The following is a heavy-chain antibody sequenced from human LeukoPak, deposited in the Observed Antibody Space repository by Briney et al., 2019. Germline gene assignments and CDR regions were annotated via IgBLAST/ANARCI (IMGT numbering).Heavy chain of an antibody. CDR3: ARVTSRLGWFDP. J-gene: IGHJ5*02. Sequence: SETLSLTCTVSGGSISSYYWTWIRQPAGKGLEWIGRIYTTGSTNYDPSLKSRVTMSVDTSENQFSLKLSSVTAADTAVYYCARVTSRLGWFDPWGQGTLVTVSS. V-gene: IGHV4-4*07. CDR1: GGSISSYY. CDR2: IYTTGST. D-gene: IGHD1-14*01.